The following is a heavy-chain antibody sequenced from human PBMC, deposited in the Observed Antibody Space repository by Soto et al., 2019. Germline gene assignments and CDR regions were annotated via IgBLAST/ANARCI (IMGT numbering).Heavy chain of an antibody. J-gene: IGHJ4*02. Sequence: EVQLLESGGGLVQPGGSLRLSCAASGFTFSSYAMSWVRQAPGKGLEWVSAISGSGGSTYYADSVKGRFTISRDNSKNTLYLQMNSLRAEDTAVYYCAKANQEQWLVGKGFDYWGQGTLVTVSS. CDR1: GFTFSSYA. D-gene: IGHD6-19*01. CDR3: AKANQEQWLVGKGFDY. CDR2: ISGSGGST. V-gene: IGHV3-23*01.